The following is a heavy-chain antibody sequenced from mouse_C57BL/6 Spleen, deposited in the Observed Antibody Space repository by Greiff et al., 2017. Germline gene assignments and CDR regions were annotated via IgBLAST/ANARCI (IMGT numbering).Heavy chain of an antibody. Sequence: EVKLVESGGGLVKPGGSLKLSCAASGFTFSDYGMHWVRQAPEKGLEWVAYISSGSSTIYYADTVKGRFTISRDNAKNTLFLQMTSLRSEDTAMYYCARRCYGSSHWYFDVWGTGTTVTVSS. V-gene: IGHV5-17*01. J-gene: IGHJ1*03. CDR1: GFTFSDYG. CDR2: ISSGSSTI. CDR3: ARRCYGSSHWYFDV. D-gene: IGHD1-1*01.